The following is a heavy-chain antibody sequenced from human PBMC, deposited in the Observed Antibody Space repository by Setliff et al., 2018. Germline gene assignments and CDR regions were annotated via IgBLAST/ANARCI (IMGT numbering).Heavy chain of an antibody. V-gene: IGHV4-59*08. CDR2: IHNNGRI. Sequence: SETLSLTCSVSGASITSYYWSWIRQPPGKGLEWIAYIHNNGRIKYNPALKSRVTISVDTSKNQFSLRLSTVTAADTAVYYCARWGDGYNSYYYYYMDVWGRGTTVTVSS. J-gene: IGHJ6*03. D-gene: IGHD5-12*01. CDR3: ARWGDGYNSYYYYYMDV. CDR1: GASITSYY.